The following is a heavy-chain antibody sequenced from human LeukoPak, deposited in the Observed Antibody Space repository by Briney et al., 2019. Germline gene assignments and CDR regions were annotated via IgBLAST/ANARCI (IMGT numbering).Heavy chain of an antibody. Sequence: ASVKVSCKASAYIFIDYYIHWVQQAPGKGLEWMGRVDPEDGEAIYAEKFQDRVTLSADTSTDTSYMELSSLRAEDTAVYYCSVSKSTIDYWGQGTLVTVSS. D-gene: IGHD2/OR15-2a*01. V-gene: IGHV1-69-2*01. CDR3: SVSKSTIDY. J-gene: IGHJ4*02. CDR1: AYIFIDYY. CDR2: VDPEDGEA.